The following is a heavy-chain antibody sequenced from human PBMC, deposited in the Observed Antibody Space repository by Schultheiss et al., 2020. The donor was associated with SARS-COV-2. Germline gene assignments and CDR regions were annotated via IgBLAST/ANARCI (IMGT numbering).Heavy chain of an antibody. J-gene: IGHJ6*02. V-gene: IGHV1-18*01. D-gene: IGHD3-3*01. Sequence: ASVKVSCKASGGTFSSYAISWVRQAPGQGLEWMGWISAYNGNTNYAQKLQGRVTMTEDTSTDTAYMELRSLRSDDTAVYYCARDDAIFGVVIIQYYGMDVWGQGTTVTVSS. CDR2: ISAYNGNT. CDR3: ARDDAIFGVVIIQYYGMDV. CDR1: GGTFSSYA.